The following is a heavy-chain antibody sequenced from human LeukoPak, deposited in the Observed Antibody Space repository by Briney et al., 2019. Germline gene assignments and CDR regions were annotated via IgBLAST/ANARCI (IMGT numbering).Heavy chain of an antibody. CDR2: IYPGDSDT. J-gene: IGHJ4*02. CDR3: ARHMVRGVTRSQFDY. CDR1: EYSFTNYW. Sequence: GESLKISCQGSEYSFTNYWIGWVRQMPGQGLEWMGIIYPGDSDTKYSPSFQGQVTISADKSISTAYLQWSSLKASDTAMYYCARHMVRGVTRSQFDYWGQGTLVTVSS. V-gene: IGHV5-51*01. D-gene: IGHD3-10*01.